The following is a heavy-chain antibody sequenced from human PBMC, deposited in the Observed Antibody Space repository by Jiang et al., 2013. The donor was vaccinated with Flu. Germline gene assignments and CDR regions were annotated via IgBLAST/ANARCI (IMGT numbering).Heavy chain of an antibody. CDR3: ARDVVGARRYFDY. CDR1: GFTFTTYA. V-gene: IGHV1-3*01. D-gene: IGHD1-26*01. CDR2: INAGNGNT. J-gene: IGHJ4*02. Sequence: GAEVKKPGASVKVSCKASGFTFTTYAMHWVRQAPGQRLEWMGWINAGNGNTKYSQKFQGRVVITRDTSARTAYMELSSLRFEDTAVYYCARDVVGARRYFDYWGQGTLVTVSS.